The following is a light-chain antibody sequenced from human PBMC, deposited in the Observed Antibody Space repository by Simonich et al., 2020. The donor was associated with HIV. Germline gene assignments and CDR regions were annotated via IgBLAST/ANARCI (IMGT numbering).Light chain of an antibody. CDR2: GAS. J-gene: IGKJ4*01. V-gene: IGKV3-15*01. Sequence: EIVMTQSPATLSVSPGDTATLSCRASQSVSSNLAWYQQKPGQAPRLLIYGASTRATGIPARFGGSGSGTEFTLTISSMQSEDFAVYYCQQRSNWPLTFGGGTKVEIK. CDR1: QSVSSN. CDR3: QQRSNWPLT.